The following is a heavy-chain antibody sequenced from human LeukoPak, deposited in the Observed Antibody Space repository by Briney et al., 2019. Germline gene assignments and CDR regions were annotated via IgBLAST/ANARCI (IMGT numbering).Heavy chain of an antibody. CDR2: ISGSGGST. J-gene: IGHJ4*02. D-gene: IGHD1-26*01. V-gene: IGHV3-23*01. CDR3: AKPSGGYFHYFDY. Sequence: GGSLRLSCAASGFTFSSYGMSWVRQAPGKGLEWVSAISGSGGSTYYADSVKGRFTISRDNSKNTLYLQMNSLRAEDTAVYYCAKPSGGYFHYFDYWGQGTLVTVSS. CDR1: GFTFSSYG.